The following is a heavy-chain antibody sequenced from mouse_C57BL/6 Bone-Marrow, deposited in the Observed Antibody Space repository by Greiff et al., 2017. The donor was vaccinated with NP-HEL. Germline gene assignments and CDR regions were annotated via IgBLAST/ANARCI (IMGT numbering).Heavy chain of an antibody. J-gene: IGHJ2*01. V-gene: IGHV1-63*01. Sequence: VQLQQSGAELVRPGTSVKMSCKASGYTFTNYWIGWAKQRPGHGLEWIGDIYPGGGYPNYNEKFKGKATLTADKSASTAYMQFSSLTSEDSAIYYCARSRGNYFDYWGQGTTLTVSS. CDR2: IYPGGGYP. CDR3: ARSRGNYFDY. CDR1: GYTFTNYW. D-gene: IGHD2-14*01.